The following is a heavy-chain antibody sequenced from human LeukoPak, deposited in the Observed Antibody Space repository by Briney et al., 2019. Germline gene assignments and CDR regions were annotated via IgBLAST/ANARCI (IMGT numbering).Heavy chain of an antibody. D-gene: IGHD6-13*01. CDR3: ARGRRYSSSWYPSYYFDY. CDR1: GFTFNNYG. CDR2: ISSSSSYI. V-gene: IGHV3-21*01. Sequence: GGSLRLSCAGSGFTFNNYGMSWVRRAPGKGLEWVSSISSSSSYIYYADSVKGRFTISRDNAKNSLYLQMNSLRAEDTAVYYCARGRRYSSSWYPSYYFDYWGQGTLVTVSS. J-gene: IGHJ4*02.